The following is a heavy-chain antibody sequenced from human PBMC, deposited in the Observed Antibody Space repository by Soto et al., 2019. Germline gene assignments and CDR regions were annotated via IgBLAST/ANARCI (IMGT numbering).Heavy chain of an antibody. CDR1: GFSFSNYA. CDR2: VSAGGDNT. V-gene: IGHV3-23*01. J-gene: IGHJ4*02. D-gene: IGHD3-10*01. CDR3: ARGNYYGSGSPYYFDY. Sequence: GGSLTLSCPPSGFSFSNYAMHRVRQAPGKGLEWVSRVSAGGDNTDYADAVKGRFTISRDNSKNTLFLQMTSLRAEDTALYYCARGNYYGSGSPYYFDYWGQGTLVPVSS.